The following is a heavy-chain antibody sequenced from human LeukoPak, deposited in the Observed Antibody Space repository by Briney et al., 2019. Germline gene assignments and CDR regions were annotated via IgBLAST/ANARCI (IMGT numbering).Heavy chain of an antibody. J-gene: IGHJ4*02. D-gene: IGHD2-8*01. CDR3: AKMVYGTAIDS. V-gene: IGHV3-48*01. CDR2: ININSSVI. Sequence: GGSLRLSCAASGFTFRSYGIHWVRQAPGKGLEWVSYININSSVINYGDSVKGRFTISRDNSKNSLHLQMNRLRVEDTAVYYCAKMVYGTAIDSWGQGTLVTVSS. CDR1: GFTFRSYG.